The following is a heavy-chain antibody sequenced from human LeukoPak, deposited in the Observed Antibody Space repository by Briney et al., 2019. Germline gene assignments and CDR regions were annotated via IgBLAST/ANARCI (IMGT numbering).Heavy chain of an antibody. CDR2: ITGSGGST. D-gene: IGHD6-13*01. CDR3: AKLKFYIGAPVVDY. J-gene: IGHJ4*02. Sequence: GGSLRLSCAASGFSFSNYGMSWVRQAPGKGLEWVSTITGSGGSTYYAASVKGRFTISRDNSKNTLYLQMNSLRAEDTAVYYCAKLKFYIGAPVVDYWGQGTLVTVSS. V-gene: IGHV3-23*01. CDR1: GFSFSNYG.